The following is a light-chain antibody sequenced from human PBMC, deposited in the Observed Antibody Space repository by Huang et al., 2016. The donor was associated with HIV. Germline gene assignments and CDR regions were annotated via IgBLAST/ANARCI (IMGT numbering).Light chain of an antibody. V-gene: IGKV1-33*01. CDR3: QQYDNLPRFT. J-gene: IGKJ3*01. CDR2: DAS. CDR1: QDISNY. Sequence: DIQMTQSPSSLSASVGDRVTITCQVSQDISNYLNWYQQKQGKAPKLLIYDASNLETGVSSRFSGSGSGTDFTFTISSLQPEDIATYYCQQYDNLPRFTFGPGTKVDIK.